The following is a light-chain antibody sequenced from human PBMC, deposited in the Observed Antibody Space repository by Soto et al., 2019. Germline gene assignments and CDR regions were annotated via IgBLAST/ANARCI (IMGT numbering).Light chain of an antibody. V-gene: IGKV1-9*01. J-gene: IGKJ4*02. Sequence: DIQLTQSPAFLSSSVVERVTITCRASQGIINYLAWYQQQPGKAPKLLISGASTLQSGVSSRFSGSGSGTEFTLTISSLQPEDFATYYCQKVNTYPLTFGGGTKVDI. CDR3: QKVNTYPLT. CDR2: GAS. CDR1: QGIINY.